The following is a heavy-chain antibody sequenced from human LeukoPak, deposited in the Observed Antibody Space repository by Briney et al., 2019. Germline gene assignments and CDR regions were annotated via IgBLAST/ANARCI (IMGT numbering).Heavy chain of an antibody. J-gene: IGHJ4*02. CDR2: TYYRSNWHN. D-gene: IGHD4-17*01. V-gene: IGHV6-1*01. CDR3: ARENPTVFDY. Sequence: SQTLSLTCAISGDSVSSNSAAWNWIRQSPSRGLEWLGRTYYRSNWHNDYAVSVKSRITIDSDTSKNQFSLQLNSVTLEDTAVYYCARENPTVFDYWGQGTLVTVSS. CDR1: GDSVSSNSAA.